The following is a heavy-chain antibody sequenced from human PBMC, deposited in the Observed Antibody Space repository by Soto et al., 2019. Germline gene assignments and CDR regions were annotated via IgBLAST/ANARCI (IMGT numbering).Heavy chain of an antibody. D-gene: IGHD3-16*01. CDR3: ARDNYGIDY. V-gene: IGHV3-33*01. Sequence: QVQLVESAGGVVQPGRSLRLSCAASGFTFSNYGMHWVRQPPGKGLEWVAVIRYDGTNIYYADSVKGRFTISRDNSKNTLYLQMNSLRAEDTAVYYCARDNYGIDYWGQGTLVTVSS. CDR1: GFTFSNYG. CDR2: IRYDGTNI. J-gene: IGHJ4*02.